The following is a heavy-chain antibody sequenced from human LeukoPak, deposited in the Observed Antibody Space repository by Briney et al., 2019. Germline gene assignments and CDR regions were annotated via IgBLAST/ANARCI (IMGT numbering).Heavy chain of an antibody. D-gene: IGHD3-10*02. V-gene: IGHV3-66*01. CDR2: IYSGGGA. J-gene: IGHJ5*02. CDR1: GFTVTSNY. Sequence: GGSLRLSCAASGFTVTSNYMSWVRQAPGKGLGWVSIIYSGGGAYYADSVKGRFTISRDNSRTTLFLQMSSLRAEDMAMYYCARVFPPNWFDPWGQGTLVTVSS. CDR3: ARVFPPNWFDP.